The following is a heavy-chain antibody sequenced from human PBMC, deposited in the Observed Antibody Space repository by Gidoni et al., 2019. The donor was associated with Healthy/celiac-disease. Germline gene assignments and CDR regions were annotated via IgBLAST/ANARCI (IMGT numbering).Heavy chain of an antibody. CDR2: ISSSSSYI. Sequence: EVQLVESGGGLVKHGGSLRLSCAASGFTFSSYSMNWVRQAPGKGLEWVSSISSSSSYIYYADSVKGRFTISRDNAKNSLYLQMNSLRAEDTAVYYCAREPGVVRPHDAFDIWGQGTMVTVSS. D-gene: IGHD2-21*01. J-gene: IGHJ3*02. V-gene: IGHV3-21*06. CDR1: GFTFSSYS. CDR3: AREPGVVRPHDAFDI.